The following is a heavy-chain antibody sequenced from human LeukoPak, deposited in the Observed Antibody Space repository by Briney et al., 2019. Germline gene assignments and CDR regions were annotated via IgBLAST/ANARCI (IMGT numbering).Heavy chain of an antibody. Sequence: GGSLRLSCAASGFTFRSYGIHWVRQAPGKGLEWVAVISFDGSSKYYADSVKGRFTISRDNSKNTLYLQMNSLRAEDTAVYYCAKDGVDYGASFGAFDIWGQGTMVTVSS. V-gene: IGHV3-30*18. J-gene: IGHJ3*02. CDR1: GFTFRSYG. CDR3: AKDGVDYGASFGAFDI. D-gene: IGHD3-16*01. CDR2: ISFDGSSK.